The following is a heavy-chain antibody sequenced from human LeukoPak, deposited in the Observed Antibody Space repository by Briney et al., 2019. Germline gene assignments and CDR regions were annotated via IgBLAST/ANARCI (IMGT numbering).Heavy chain of an antibody. D-gene: IGHD6-19*01. CDR3: AKEGVMYGSGWFNS. J-gene: IGHJ5*01. Sequence: PGGSLRLSCAASGFTFSSYWMSWVRQAPGKGLEWVSGISGSASTTDYADSVKGRFTISRDNSKNTVYLQMTSLRAEDTAVYYCAKEGVMYGSGWFNSWGQGTLVTVSS. CDR2: ISGSASTT. V-gene: IGHV3-23*01. CDR1: GFTFSSYW.